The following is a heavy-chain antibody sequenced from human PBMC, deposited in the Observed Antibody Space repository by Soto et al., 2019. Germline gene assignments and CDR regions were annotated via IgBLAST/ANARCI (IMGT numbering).Heavy chain of an antibody. D-gene: IGHD2-15*01. J-gene: IGHJ5*01. CDR3: ATVWTGYGRAWADKPLDS. V-gene: IGHV3-30*02. Sequence: GGSLRLSCRTSTVCFAVYGIYWVRQSPGRGLAWLAYMSFDGTEKHYADSVKGRLTMAKDLSESETTFFFHIYTLKMDDTAVYHCATVWTGYGRAWADKPLDSGGRGTLVTVSS. CDR2: MSFDGTEK. CDR1: TVCFAVYG.